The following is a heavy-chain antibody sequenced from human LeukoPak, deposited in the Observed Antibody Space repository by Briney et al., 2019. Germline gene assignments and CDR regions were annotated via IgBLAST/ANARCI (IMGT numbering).Heavy chain of an antibody. D-gene: IGHD3/OR15-3a*01. V-gene: IGHV3-30*03. CDR3: ARDWTA. CDR2: ISYDGSNK. CDR1: GFTFSSYG. Sequence: PGGSLRLSCAASGFTFSSYGMHWVRQAPGKGLEWVAFISYDGSNKYYADSVKGRFTISRDNAKNSVYLQMNSLRAEDTAVYYCARDWTAWGQGTLVTVSS. J-gene: IGHJ5*02.